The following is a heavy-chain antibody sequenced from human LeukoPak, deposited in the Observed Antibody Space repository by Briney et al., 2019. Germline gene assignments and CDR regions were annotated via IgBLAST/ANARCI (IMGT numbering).Heavy chain of an antibody. CDR3: ARESYYYDSSGRRHYYFDY. CDR2: IYDSGSA. Sequence: PSETLSLTCTVSGGSISSFYWSWIRQPPGKGLEWIGYIYDSGSANYNPSLKSRVTMSKDTSKNQFSLKLTSVTAADTAVYYCARESYYYDSSGRRHYYFDYWGQGTLVTVSS. J-gene: IGHJ4*02. CDR1: GGSISSFY. D-gene: IGHD3-22*01. V-gene: IGHV4-59*01.